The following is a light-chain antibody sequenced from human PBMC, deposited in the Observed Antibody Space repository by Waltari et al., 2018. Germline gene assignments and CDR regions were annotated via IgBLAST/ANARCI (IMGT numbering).Light chain of an antibody. CDR1: QSLSSSY. Sequence: EIVLTQSPGTLSLSPGESATLSCRASQSLSSSYLAWYQHTPGQAPRLLIYGASSRATGIPDRFSGSGSGTDFTLTITSLEPEDFAGYSCQQYGSSPPTFGQGTKLEIK. CDR3: QQYGSSPPT. CDR2: GAS. V-gene: IGKV3-20*01. J-gene: IGKJ2*01.